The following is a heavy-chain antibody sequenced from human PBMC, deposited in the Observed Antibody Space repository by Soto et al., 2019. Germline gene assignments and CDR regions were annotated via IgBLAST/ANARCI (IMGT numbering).Heavy chain of an antibody. CDR1: GGSISSSNW. CDR2: IYYSGST. Sequence: PSETLSLTCAVSGGSISSSNWWSWIRQPPGKGLEWIGYIYYSGSTYYNPTLKSRVTISVDRSKNLFSLKLSSVTAADTAVYYCARVDILTVYGCMDVWGQGTTVTVSS. J-gene: IGHJ6*02. V-gene: IGHV4-30-4*01. D-gene: IGHD3-9*01. CDR3: ARVDILTVYGCMDV.